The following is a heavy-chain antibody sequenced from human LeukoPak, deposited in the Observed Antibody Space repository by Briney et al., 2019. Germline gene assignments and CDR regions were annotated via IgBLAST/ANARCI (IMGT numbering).Heavy chain of an antibody. CDR2: IYYSGST. D-gene: IGHD6-13*01. Sequence: SETLSLTCTVSGGSITSYYWGWIRQPPGKGLEWIGSIYYSGSTYYNPSLKSRVTISVDTSKNQFSLKLSSVTAADTAVYYCARDTIRYSSSWYRNTYYFDYWGQGTLVTVSS. CDR3: ARDTIRYSSSWYRNTYYFDY. V-gene: IGHV4-39*07. J-gene: IGHJ4*02. CDR1: GGSITSYY.